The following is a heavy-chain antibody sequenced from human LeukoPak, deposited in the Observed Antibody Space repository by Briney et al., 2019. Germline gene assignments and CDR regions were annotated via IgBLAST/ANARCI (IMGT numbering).Heavy chain of an antibody. CDR2: ISGSGGST. D-gene: IGHD3-22*01. V-gene: IGHV3-23*01. Sequence: PGGSLRLSCAASGFTFSSYAMSWVRQAPGKGLEWVSAISGSGGSTYYADSVKGRFTISRDNSKNTLYLQMNSLRAEDTAVYYYARARVLYYYDSSDAFDIWGQGTMVTVSS. CDR3: ARARVLYYYDSSDAFDI. CDR1: GFTFSSYA. J-gene: IGHJ3*02.